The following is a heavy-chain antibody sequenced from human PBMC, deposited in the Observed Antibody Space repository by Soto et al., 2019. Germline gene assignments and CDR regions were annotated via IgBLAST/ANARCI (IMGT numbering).Heavy chain of an antibody. Sequence: GGSLRRSCAASGFIFRDFYMSWIRQVPGKGLEWLSKISSSSSSTDYADSVKGRFTISRDNAKNSLYLQMSRLRAGDSAVYNCARDRVGGPISGGHYGMDVWGQGTTVNGAS. CDR1: GFIFRDFY. CDR3: ARDRVGGPISGGHYGMDV. CDR2: ISSSSSST. V-gene: IGHV3-11*06. D-gene: IGHD2-15*01. J-gene: IGHJ6*02.